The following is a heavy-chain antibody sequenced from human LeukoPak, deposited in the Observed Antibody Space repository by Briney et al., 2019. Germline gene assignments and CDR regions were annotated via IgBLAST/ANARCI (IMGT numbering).Heavy chain of an antibody. Sequence: PGGSLRLSCAASGFTLSNFWMNWVRQAPGKGLEWVAIINRDGSHKEYVDSVKGRFTISRDNAKNSLFLQMNSLRAEDTAVYFCARGLTESSYYFDYWGQGTLVTVSS. D-gene: IGHD3-10*01. J-gene: IGHJ4*02. CDR1: GFTLSNFW. CDR2: INRDGSHK. V-gene: IGHV3-7*05. CDR3: ARGLTESSYYFDY.